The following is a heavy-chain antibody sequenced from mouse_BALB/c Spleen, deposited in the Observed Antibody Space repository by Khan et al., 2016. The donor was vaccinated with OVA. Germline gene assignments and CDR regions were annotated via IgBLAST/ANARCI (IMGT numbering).Heavy chain of an antibody. CDR2: IYPGNDDT. V-gene: IGHV1-80*01. J-gene: IGHJ3*01. D-gene: IGHD1-1*01. Sequence: QVQLQQSGAELVRPGSSVKISCKASGYTFSSSWMNWVKHRPGQGLEWIGQIYPGNDDTDYNGKFKGKATLTADKSSRTAYMQLTSLTSEDSAVYFCAGYFGSRFAYWGQGTLVTVSA. CDR3: AGYFGSRFAY. CDR1: GYTFSSSW.